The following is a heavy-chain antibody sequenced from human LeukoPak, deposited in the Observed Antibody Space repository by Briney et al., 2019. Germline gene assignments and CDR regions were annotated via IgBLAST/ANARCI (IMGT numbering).Heavy chain of an antibody. J-gene: IGHJ4*02. CDR2: IRYDGDNK. V-gene: IGHV3-30*02. CDR1: GFIFNNYG. D-gene: IGHD3-10*01. Sequence: GGSLRLSCAASGFIFNNYGMHWVRQAPGKGLEWVAFIRYDGDNKYYADSVKGRFTISRDNSKNTLYLQMNSLRAEDTAVYYCARVSGRWHERYFDYWGQGTLVTVSS. CDR3: ARVSGRWHERYFDY.